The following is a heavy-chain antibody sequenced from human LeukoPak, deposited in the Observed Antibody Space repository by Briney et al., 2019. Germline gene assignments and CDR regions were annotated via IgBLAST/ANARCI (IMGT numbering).Heavy chain of an antibody. V-gene: IGHV1-2*02. Sequence: ASVKVSCKASGYTITGYYVHWVRQAPGQGLEWMGWINPKSGGTDCAQKFQGRVTMTRDTSISTAYMELTRLTADDTAVYYCASTACSGNCYLDYWGQGTLVTVSS. CDR1: GYTITGYY. J-gene: IGHJ4*02. CDR3: ASTACSGNCYLDY. CDR2: INPKSGGT. D-gene: IGHD2-15*01.